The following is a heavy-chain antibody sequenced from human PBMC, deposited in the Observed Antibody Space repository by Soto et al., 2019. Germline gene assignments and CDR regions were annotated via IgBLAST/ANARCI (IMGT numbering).Heavy chain of an antibody. Sequence: SETLSLTCAVSGCSISRSNWWSWVRQPPGKGLEWIVEIYHSGSTNYNPSLKSRVTISVDKSKNQFSLKLSSVTAADTAVYYCARRLGGTYLVYWGQGTLVTVSS. D-gene: IGHD1-26*01. V-gene: IGHV4-4*02. CDR1: GCSISRSNW. CDR3: ARRLGGTYLVY. J-gene: IGHJ4*02. CDR2: IYHSGST.